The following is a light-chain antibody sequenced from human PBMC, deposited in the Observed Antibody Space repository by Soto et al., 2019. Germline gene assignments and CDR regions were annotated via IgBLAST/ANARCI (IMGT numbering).Light chain of an antibody. CDR1: QGVSSN. CDR3: QQLNSYPRVFT. J-gene: IGKJ3*01. Sequence: DIQLTQSPSSLSASVGDRATITCRASQGVSSNLAWYQQKPGQAPKLLIYAASTLQSGVPSRFSGSGSGTEFTLTLSSLQPEDFATYVCQQLNSYPRVFTFGPGTKVDIK. CDR2: AAS. V-gene: IGKV1-9*01.